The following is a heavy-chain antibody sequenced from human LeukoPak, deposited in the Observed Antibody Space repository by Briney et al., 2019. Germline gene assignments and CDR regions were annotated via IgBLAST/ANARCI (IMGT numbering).Heavy chain of an antibody. CDR2: IYYSGSN. J-gene: IGHJ5*02. CDR1: GGSISSSSYY. CDR3: ARLYYDFWSGPAYNWFDP. Sequence: PSETLSLTCTVSGGSISSSSYYWGWIRQPPGKGLEWIGSIYYSGSNYYNPSLKSRVTISVDTSKNQFSLKLSSVTAADTAVYYCARLYYDFWSGPAYNWFDPWGQGTLVTVSS. D-gene: IGHD3-3*01. V-gene: IGHV4-39*01.